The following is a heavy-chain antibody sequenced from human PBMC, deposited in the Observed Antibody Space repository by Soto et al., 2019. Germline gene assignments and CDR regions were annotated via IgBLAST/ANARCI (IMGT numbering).Heavy chain of an antibody. Sequence: GGSLRLSCAASGFTFSSYAMSWVRQAPGKGLEWVSAISGSGGSTYYADSVKGRFTISRDNSKNTLYLQMNSLRAEDTAVYYCANSAKWGYYDILTGYYLFGPMDVWGQGTTVTVSS. D-gene: IGHD3-9*01. J-gene: IGHJ6*02. CDR2: ISGSGGST. CDR1: GFTFSSYA. V-gene: IGHV3-23*01. CDR3: ANSAKWGYYDILTGYYLFGPMDV.